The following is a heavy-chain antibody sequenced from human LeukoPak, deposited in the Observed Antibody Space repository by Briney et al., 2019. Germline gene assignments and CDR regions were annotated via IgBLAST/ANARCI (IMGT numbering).Heavy chain of an antibody. Sequence: PGESLKISCKGSGYSVTSYWIGWVRQMPGKGLEWMGIIYPGDSDTRYSPSFQGQVTISADKSISTAYLQWSSLKASDTAMYYCARWDYDILTGYSYYFDYWGQGTLVTVSS. CDR3: ARWDYDILTGYSYYFDY. D-gene: IGHD3-9*01. V-gene: IGHV5-51*01. CDR1: GYSVTSYW. J-gene: IGHJ4*02. CDR2: IYPGDSDT.